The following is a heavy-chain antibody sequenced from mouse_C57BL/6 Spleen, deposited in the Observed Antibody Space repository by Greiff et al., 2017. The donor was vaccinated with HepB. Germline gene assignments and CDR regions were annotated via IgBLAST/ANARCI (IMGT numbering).Heavy chain of an antibody. Sequence: EVQLVESGGGLVQPGGSLKLSCAASGFTFSDYYMYWVRQTPEKRLEWVAYISNGGASTYYPDTVKGQFTISRDNATNTRYLQMSRLKSEDTAMYYCARLDDYERNYAIDYWGQGTSVTVSS. CDR1: GFTFSDYY. V-gene: IGHV5-12*01. CDR3: ARLDDYERNYAIDY. J-gene: IGHJ4*01. CDR2: ISNGGAST. D-gene: IGHD2-4*01.